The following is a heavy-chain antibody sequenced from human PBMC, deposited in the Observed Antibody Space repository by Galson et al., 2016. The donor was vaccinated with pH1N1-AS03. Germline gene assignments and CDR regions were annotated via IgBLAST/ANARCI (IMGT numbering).Heavy chain of an antibody. Sequence: SAKVSCKASGYTFTTYGISWVRQAPGQGLEWMGWISAYYGDTHFAPKFQARVTLTRDTSTATAYMELRNLRSDNTAVYYCVRESEISGVVFFNYWGQGTLVTVSS. CDR3: VRESEISGVVFFNY. V-gene: IGHV1-18*01. CDR1: GYTFTTYG. J-gene: IGHJ4*02. CDR2: ISAYYGDT. D-gene: IGHD3-3*01.